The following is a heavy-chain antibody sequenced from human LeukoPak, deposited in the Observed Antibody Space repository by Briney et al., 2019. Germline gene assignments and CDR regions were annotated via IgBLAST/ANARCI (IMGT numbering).Heavy chain of an antibody. J-gene: IGHJ4*02. CDR1: GGTFSSYA. D-gene: IGHD4-23*01. Sequence: SVKVSCKASGGTFSSYAISWVRQAPGQGLEWMGGIIPIFGTANYAQKFQGRVTITTDESTSTAYMELSSLRSEDTAVYYCARGLQHPDYGGNYFDYWGQGTLVTVSS. CDR3: ARGLQHPDYGGNYFDY. V-gene: IGHV1-69*05. CDR2: IIPIFGTA.